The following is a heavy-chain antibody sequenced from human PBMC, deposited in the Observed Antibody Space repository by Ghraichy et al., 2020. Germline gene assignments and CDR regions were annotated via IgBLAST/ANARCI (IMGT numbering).Heavy chain of an antibody. D-gene: IGHD4-17*01. V-gene: IGHV1-8*01. J-gene: IGHJ3*02. CDR2: MNPNSGNT. CDR3: ARGYGDYRGDAFDI. Sequence: SVKVSCKASGYTFTSYDINWVRQATGQGLEWMGWMNPNSGNTGYAQKFQGRVTMTRNTSISTAYMELSSLRSEDTAVYYCARGYGDYRGDAFDIWGQGTMVTVSS. CDR1: GYTFTSYD.